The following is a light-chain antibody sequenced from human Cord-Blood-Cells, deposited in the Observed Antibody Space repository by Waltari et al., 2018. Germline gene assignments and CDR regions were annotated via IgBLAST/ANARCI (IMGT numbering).Light chain of an antibody. V-gene: IGLV1-36*01. Sequence: QSVLTQPPSVSEAPRQRVPISCSGSSSNIGNNAVNWYQQLPGKAPKLLIYYDDLLPSGVSDRFSGSKSGTSASLAISGLQSEDEADYYCAAWDDSLNYVFGTGTKVTVL. CDR2: YDD. CDR3: AAWDDSLNYV. CDR1: SSNIGNNA. J-gene: IGLJ1*01.